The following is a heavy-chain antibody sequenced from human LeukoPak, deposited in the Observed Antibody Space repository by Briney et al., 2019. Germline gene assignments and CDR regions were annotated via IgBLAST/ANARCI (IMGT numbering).Heavy chain of an antibody. Sequence: SETPSLTCTVSGGSISSYYWSWIRQPAGKGLEWIGRIYTSGSTNYNPSLKSRVTISVDTSKNQFSLKLSSVTAADTAVYYCARVYGAGYDFRGAFDIWGQGTMVTVSS. CDR1: GGSISSYY. CDR2: IYTSGST. J-gene: IGHJ3*02. V-gene: IGHV4-4*07. D-gene: IGHD5-12*01. CDR3: ARVYGAGYDFRGAFDI.